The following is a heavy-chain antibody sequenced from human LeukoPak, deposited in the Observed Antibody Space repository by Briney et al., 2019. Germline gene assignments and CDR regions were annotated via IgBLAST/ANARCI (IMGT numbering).Heavy chain of an antibody. CDR1: GFTFSDYE. Sequence: GGSLRLSCAASGFTFSDYEMHWVRQAPGKGLEWVSYISIGGSTIYYADSVKGRFTISRDNSKNTLYLQLSSLTAEDTAIYYCATAPQLTFRHFDYWGQGTLVTVSS. CDR2: ISIGGSTI. CDR3: ATAPQLTFRHFDY. J-gene: IGHJ4*02. D-gene: IGHD1-1*01. V-gene: IGHV3-48*03.